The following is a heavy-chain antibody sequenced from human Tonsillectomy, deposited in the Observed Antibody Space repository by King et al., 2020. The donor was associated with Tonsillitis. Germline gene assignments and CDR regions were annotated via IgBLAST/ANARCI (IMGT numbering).Heavy chain of an antibody. CDR2: ISWNSGII. CDR1: GFTFDDYA. V-gene: IGHV3-9*01. D-gene: IGHD5-24*01. Sequence: VQLVESGGGLVQPGRSLRLSCAASGFTFDDYAIHWVRQAPGKGLEWVSGISWNSGIIVYADSVKGRFTISRDNANNSLYLQMNSLRAEDTALYYCAKDIGNFEMATKDGNGFDIWGQGTMVTVSS. CDR3: AKDIGNFEMATKDGNGFDI. J-gene: IGHJ3*02.